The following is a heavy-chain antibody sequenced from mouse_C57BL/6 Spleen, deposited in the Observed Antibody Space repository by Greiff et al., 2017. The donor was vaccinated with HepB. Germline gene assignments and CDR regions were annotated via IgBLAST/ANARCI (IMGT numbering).Heavy chain of an antibody. V-gene: IGHV1-42*01. CDR1: GYSFTGYY. J-gene: IGHJ3*01. D-gene: IGHD2-3*01. Sequence: VVKPGASVKISCKASGYSFTGYYMNWVKQSPEKSLEWIGEINPSTGGTTYNQKFKAKATLTVDKSSSTAYMQLKSLTSEDSAVYYCARTLDGYKAYWGQGTLVTVSA. CDR2: INPSTGGT. CDR3: ARTLDGYKAY.